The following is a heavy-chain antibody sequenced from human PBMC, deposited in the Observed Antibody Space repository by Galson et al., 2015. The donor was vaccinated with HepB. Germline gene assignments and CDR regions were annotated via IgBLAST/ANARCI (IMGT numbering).Heavy chain of an antibody. CDR3: ARRLSTSSYHYYYYMDV. J-gene: IGHJ6*03. V-gene: IGHV6-1*01. CDR2: TCYRSKWYN. D-gene: IGHD2-2*01. Sequence: CAISGDSVSSNSAAWNWIRQSPSRGLEWLGRTCYRSKWYNDYAVSVKSRITINPDTSKNQFSLQLNSVTPEDTAVYYCARRLSTSSYHYYYYMDVWSKGTTVTVSS. CDR1: GDSVSSNSAA.